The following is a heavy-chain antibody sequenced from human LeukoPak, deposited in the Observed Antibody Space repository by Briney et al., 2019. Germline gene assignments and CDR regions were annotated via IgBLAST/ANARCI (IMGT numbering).Heavy chain of an antibody. D-gene: IGHD3-10*02. Sequence: GSLRLSCAASGFTFSSYGMHWVRQAPGKGLEWVSVIYSGGSTYYADSVKGRFTISRDKSKNMLYLQMNSLRAEDTAVYYCASNYYVTKAAFDIWGQGTMVTVSS. CDR2: IYSGGST. V-gene: IGHV3-53*01. CDR1: GFTFSSYG. CDR3: ASNYYVTKAAFDI. J-gene: IGHJ3*02.